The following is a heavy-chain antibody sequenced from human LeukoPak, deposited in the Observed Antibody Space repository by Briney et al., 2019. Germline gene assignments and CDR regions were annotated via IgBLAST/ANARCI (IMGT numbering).Heavy chain of an antibody. CDR1: GFTFSSYA. D-gene: IGHD3-16*01. V-gene: IGHV3-64*01. CDR2: ISSNGGST. Sequence: GGSLRLSCAASGFTFSSYAMHWVRQAPGKGLEYVSAISSNGGSTYYANSVKGRFTISRDNSKNTLYLQMGSLRAEDMAVYYCARVGLGPYFDYWGQGTLVTVSS. J-gene: IGHJ4*02. CDR3: ARVGLGPYFDY.